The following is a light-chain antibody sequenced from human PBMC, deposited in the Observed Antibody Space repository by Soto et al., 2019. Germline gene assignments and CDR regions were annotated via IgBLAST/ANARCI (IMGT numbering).Light chain of an antibody. CDR3: QHYGRSLWT. J-gene: IGKJ1*01. Sequence: EVVLTQSPDTLSLSPGERATLSCRASQSISSDYLVWYQQKPGQAPRLLIYGASSRATGIPDRFSGSGSGTDFTLTISRLEPEDFAVYYCQHYGRSLWTFGQGTKVEIK. V-gene: IGKV3-20*01. CDR1: QSISSDY. CDR2: GAS.